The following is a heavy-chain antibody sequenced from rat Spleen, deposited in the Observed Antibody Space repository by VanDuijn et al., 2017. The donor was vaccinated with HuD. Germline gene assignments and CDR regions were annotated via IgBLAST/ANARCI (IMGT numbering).Heavy chain of an antibody. V-gene: IGHV5-7*01. CDR1: GFTFSDYA. Sequence: EVHLVESGGGLVPPGRSLKLSCAVSGFTFSDYAMAWVRQAPKKGLEWVATISYDGSSTYYRDSVKGRFTISRDNAKSTLDLQMDSLRSGDTATYYWARRGETGDFDFWGPGTMVTVSS. CDR2: ISYDGSST. D-gene: IGHD1-11*01. J-gene: IGHJ1*01. CDR3: ARRGETGDFDF.